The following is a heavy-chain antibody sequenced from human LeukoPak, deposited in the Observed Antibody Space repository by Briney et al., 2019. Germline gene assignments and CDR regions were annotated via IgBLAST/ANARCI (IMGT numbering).Heavy chain of an antibody. CDR3: ARAFDK. CDR2: FFYGGTT. CDR1: DGSITSSGHY. J-gene: IGHJ4*02. V-gene: IGHV4-39*01. Sequence: PSETLSLTCSVSDGSITSSGHYWGWIRQPPGKGLEWIGSFFYGGTTYYNPSLNGRATVSLGTSKNQFFLKMTSVTVVDTAVYYCARAFDKWGQGILVTVSS.